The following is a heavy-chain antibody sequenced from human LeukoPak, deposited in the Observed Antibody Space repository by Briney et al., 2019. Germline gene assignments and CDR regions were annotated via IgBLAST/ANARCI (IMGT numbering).Heavy chain of an antibody. D-gene: IGHD2-2*02. CDR3: ARGPAITWGFDY. J-gene: IGHJ4*02. CDR1: GGSISSGGYY. CDR2: IYYSGST. Sequence: SETLSLTCTVSGGSISSGGYYWSWIRQHPGKDLEWIGYIYYSGSTYYNPSLKSRVTISVDTSKNQFSLKLSSVTAADTAVYYCARGPAITWGFDYWGQGTLVTVSS. V-gene: IGHV4-31*03.